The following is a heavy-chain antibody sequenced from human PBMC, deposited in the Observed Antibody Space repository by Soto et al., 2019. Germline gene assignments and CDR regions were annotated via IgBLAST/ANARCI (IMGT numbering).Heavy chain of an antibody. CDR3: AKENTPDFGDYFDS. CDR1: GFTFSSYA. D-gene: IGHD4-17*01. CDR2: ISGSGTST. V-gene: IGHV3-23*01. J-gene: IGHJ4*02. Sequence: EVQLLESGGGLVQPGGSLRLSCAASGFTFSSYAMSWVRQAPGEGLEWVSSISGSGTSTYYADSVKGRFTISRDNSKNTMYLQMHSRRAEDTALYFCAKENTPDFGDYFDSWGQGTLVTVSS.